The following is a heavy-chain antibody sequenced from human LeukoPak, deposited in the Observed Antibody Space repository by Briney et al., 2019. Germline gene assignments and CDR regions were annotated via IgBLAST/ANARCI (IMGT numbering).Heavy chain of an antibody. Sequence: GGSPGLSCAASGFNVNSNHMAWVRQAAGKGLEWVSVIYDGERPNYGDYMKDRFTISRDIPTNSLHLQMNSLRGEDTALYYCARASQWRAFDAWGQGALVTVPT. CDR2: IYDGERP. CDR1: GFNVNSNH. D-gene: IGHD6-19*01. J-gene: IGHJ4*02. V-gene: IGHV3-66*01. CDR3: ARASQWRAFDA.